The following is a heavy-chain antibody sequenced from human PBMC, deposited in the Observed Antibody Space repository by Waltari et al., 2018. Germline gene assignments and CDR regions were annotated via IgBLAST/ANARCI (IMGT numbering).Heavy chain of an antibody. J-gene: IGHJ5*02. D-gene: IGHD5-18*01. V-gene: IGHV1-3*01. CDR1: GYTFTSYA. CDR2: INAGNGNT. Sequence: QVQLVQSGAEVKKPGASVKVSCKASGYTFTSYAMHWVRQAPGQRLEWMGWINAGNGNTKYSQQFQGRVTITRDTSASTAYMELSSLRSEDTAVYYCARGLIQLDNCFDPWGQGTLVTVSS. CDR3: ARGLIQLDNCFDP.